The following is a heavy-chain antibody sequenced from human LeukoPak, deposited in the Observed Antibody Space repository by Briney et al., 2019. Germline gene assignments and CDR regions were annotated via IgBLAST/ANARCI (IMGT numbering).Heavy chain of an antibody. CDR1: GFTFADYA. D-gene: IGHD3-22*01. V-gene: IGHV3-9*01. J-gene: IGHJ4*02. Sequence: SLRHSSVASGFTFADYATYSVWAGLQEGVWSVSGISWNSVSTVDADSLKGRLTISRDNAKNSLFLQMNSLKTEDTAFYYCAKGARSSSGYTTDWGQGILVTVS. CDR3: AKGARSSSGYTTD. CDR2: ISWNSVST.